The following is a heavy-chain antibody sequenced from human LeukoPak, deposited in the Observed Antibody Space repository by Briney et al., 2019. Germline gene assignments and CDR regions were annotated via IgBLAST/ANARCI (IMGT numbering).Heavy chain of an antibody. CDR2: IYYSGST. CDR3: ARGLADYSNYPSLDY. Sequence: SETLSLTCTVSGGSISTYYWSWIRQPPGKGLEWIGYIYYSGSTNYNPSLKSRVTISVDTSKNQFSLKLSSVTAADTAVYYCARGLADYSNYPSLDYGGQGTLVTVSS. V-gene: IGHV4-59*01. CDR1: GGSISTYY. J-gene: IGHJ4*02. D-gene: IGHD4-11*01.